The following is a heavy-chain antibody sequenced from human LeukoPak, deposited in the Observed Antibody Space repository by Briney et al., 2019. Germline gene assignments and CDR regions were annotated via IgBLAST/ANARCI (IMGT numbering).Heavy chain of an antibody. Sequence: GGSLRLSCTASGLTFSSYSINWVRQAPGKGLEWVSSISSSGSYIYYADSVKGRFTISRDNAKNSLYLQMNSLRAEDTAVYYCARDRSVCSSTSCYKYAFDIWGQGTMVTVSS. V-gene: IGHV3-21*01. J-gene: IGHJ3*02. CDR3: ARDRSVCSSTSCYKYAFDI. CDR1: GLTFSSYS. CDR2: ISSSGSYI. D-gene: IGHD2-2*02.